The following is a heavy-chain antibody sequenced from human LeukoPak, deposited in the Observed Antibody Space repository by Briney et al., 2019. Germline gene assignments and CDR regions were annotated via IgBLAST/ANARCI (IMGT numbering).Heavy chain of an antibody. D-gene: IGHD3-3*01. CDR2: RYYSGST. Sequence: SETLSLTCSVSGGSISSDYWAWIRQPPGKGLEWIGYRYYSGSTNYNPSLKRRVTISLATSTNQFSLKLSPGTVADTAVYYCARVSVVYGVDVWGRGTTVTVSS. CDR3: ARVSVVYGVDV. V-gene: IGHV4-59*01. CDR1: GGSISSDY. J-gene: IGHJ6*02.